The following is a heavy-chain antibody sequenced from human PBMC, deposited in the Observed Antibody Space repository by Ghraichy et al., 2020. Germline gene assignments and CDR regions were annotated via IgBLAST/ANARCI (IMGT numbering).Heavy chain of an antibody. CDR2: INHSGST. CDR3: AREGARRKHIVVVLHRGWFDP. Sequence: SETLSLTCAVYGGSFSGYYWSWIRQPPGKGLEWIGEINHSGSTNYNPSLKSRVTISVDTSKNQFSLKLSSVTAADTAVYYCAREGARRKHIVVVLHRGWFDPWGQGTLVTVSS. CDR1: GGSFSGYY. J-gene: IGHJ5*02. D-gene: IGHD2-21*01. V-gene: IGHV4-34*01.